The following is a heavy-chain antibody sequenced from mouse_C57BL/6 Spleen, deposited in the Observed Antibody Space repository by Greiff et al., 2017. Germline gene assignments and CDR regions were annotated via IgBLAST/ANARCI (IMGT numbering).Heavy chain of an antibody. CDR2: IDPENGDT. CDR3: TTGLYAMDY. V-gene: IGHV14-4*01. Sequence: VQLQQSGAELVRPGASVKLSCTASGFNIKDDYMHWVKQRPEQGLEWIGWIDPENGDTAYASKFQGKATITADTSSNTAYLQLSSLTSEDTAVYYCTTGLYAMDYWGQGTSVTVSS. CDR1: GFNIKDDY. J-gene: IGHJ4*01.